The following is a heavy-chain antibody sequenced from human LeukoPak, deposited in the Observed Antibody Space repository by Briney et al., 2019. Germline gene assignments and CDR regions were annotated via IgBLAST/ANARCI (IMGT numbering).Heavy chain of an antibody. Sequence: GGSLRLSCAASGFTFSSYAMSWVRQAPGKGLEWVTGISGSGGSTYYADSAKGRFTISRDNPKNTLYLQMNSLGAEDTAVYYCAKDYYYDSSGYHSYFDYWGQGTLVTVSS. D-gene: IGHD3-22*01. CDR1: GFTFSSYA. CDR3: AKDYYYDSSGYHSYFDY. CDR2: ISGSGGST. V-gene: IGHV3-23*01. J-gene: IGHJ4*02.